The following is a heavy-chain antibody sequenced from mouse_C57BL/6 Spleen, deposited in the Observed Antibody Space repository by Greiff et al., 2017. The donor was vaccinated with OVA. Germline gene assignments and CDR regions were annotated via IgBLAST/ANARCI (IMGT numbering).Heavy chain of an antibody. CDR3: ATGGAMDY. CDR1: GFTFSDYY. J-gene: IGHJ4*01. V-gene: IGHV5-16*01. CDR2: INYDGSST. Sequence: EVMLVESEGGLVQPGSSMKLSCTASGFTFSDYYMAWVRQVPEKGLEWVANINYDGSSTYYLDSLKSRFIISRDNAKNILYLQMSSLKSEDTATYYCATGGAMDYWGQGTSVTVSS.